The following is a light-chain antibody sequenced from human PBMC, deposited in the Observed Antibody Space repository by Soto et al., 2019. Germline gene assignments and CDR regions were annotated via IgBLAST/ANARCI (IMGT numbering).Light chain of an antibody. J-gene: IGKJ5*01. CDR2: GAS. V-gene: IGKV3-15*01. CDR1: QSVGNN. CDR3: QQYSGSPIT. Sequence: EIVMTQSPGTLSLSPGERVTLSCRASQSVGNNLVWHQQQPAQAPRLLIFGASTRATGFPAMFSGRGSGTEFPLTIRSLQSEYVAVYYCQQYSGSPITFGQGTRLEIK.